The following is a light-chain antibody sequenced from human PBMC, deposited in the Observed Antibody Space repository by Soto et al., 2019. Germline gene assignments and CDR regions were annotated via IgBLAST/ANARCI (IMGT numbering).Light chain of an antibody. J-gene: IGKJ2*01. V-gene: IGKV3-20*01. Sequence: EIVLTQSPGTLSLSPGERATLSCGVSQIVNSAYLAWYQQKPGQAPRLLIHGASNRATGIPERFSGSGSGTDFTLTISGLKPEDFAVYYCQQYGTSPFTFGQGSKLEIK. CDR1: QIVNSAY. CDR3: QQYGTSPFT. CDR2: GAS.